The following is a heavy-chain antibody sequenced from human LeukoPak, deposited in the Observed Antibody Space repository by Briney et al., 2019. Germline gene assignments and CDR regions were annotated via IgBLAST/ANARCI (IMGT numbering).Heavy chain of an antibody. CDR2: IKPSGDNT. D-gene: IGHD5-24*01. Sequence: GASVKVSCKTSGYTFTSYNLHWVRQAPGQRLEWMGIIKPSGDNTHYAQKFQGRFTMTSDTSTSSVYMELSSLISADTAVYYCARVRDGYNDAYDTWGQGTMVTVTS. J-gene: IGHJ3*02. CDR3: ARVRDGYNDAYDT. V-gene: IGHV1-46*01. CDR1: GYTFTSYN.